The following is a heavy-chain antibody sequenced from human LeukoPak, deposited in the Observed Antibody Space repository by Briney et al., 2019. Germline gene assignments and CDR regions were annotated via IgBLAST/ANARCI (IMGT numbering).Heavy chain of an antibody. J-gene: IGHJ4*02. V-gene: IGHV3-30*18. D-gene: IGHD6-19*01. CDR3: AKFRLGYYFDY. Sequence: QPGRSLRLSCAASGFTFSSYGMHWVRQAPGKGLEWVAVMSYDGSNKYYADSVKGRFTISRDNSKNTLYLQMNSLRAEDTAVYYCAKFRLGYYFDYWGQGTLVTVSS. CDR2: MSYDGSNK. CDR1: GFTFSSYG.